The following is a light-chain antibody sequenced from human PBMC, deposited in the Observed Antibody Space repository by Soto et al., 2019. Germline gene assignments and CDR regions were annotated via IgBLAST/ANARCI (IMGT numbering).Light chain of an antibody. V-gene: IGKV2-40*01. Sequence: DIVMTQTPLSLPVAPGEPASLSCRSSQSLLDSDDGNTYLDWYLQKPGQSPQLLIYTVSYRASGVPDRFSGSGSGTDFALTISRLEPEDFAVYYCQQYGSSPITFGGGTKVDIK. CDR2: TVS. J-gene: IGKJ4*01. CDR3: QQYGSSPIT. CDR1: QSLLDSDDGNTY.